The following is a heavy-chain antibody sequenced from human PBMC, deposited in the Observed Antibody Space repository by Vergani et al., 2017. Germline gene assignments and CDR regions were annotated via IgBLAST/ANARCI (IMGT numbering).Heavy chain of an antibody. D-gene: IGHD6-13*01. J-gene: IGHJ5*02. V-gene: IGHV2-26*01. Sequence: QITLKESGPTLVKPTQTLTLTCTFSGFSLSTSGVGVGWIRQPPGKALEWLAHIFSNDEKSYSTSLKSRLTISKDTSKSQVVLTMTNMDPVDTATYYCAGIAAAGTGNNWFDPWGQGTLVTVSS. CDR2: IFSNDEK. CDR3: AGIAAAGTGNNWFDP. CDR1: GFSLSTSGVG.